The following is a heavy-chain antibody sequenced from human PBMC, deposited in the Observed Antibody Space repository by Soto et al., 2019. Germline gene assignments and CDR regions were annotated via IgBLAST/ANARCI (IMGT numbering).Heavy chain of an antibody. CDR1: GFTFSSYS. J-gene: IGHJ6*02. D-gene: IGHD5-18*01. V-gene: IGHV3-21*01. CDR3: AYGYSYPPPPGDYYYYGMDV. CDR2: ISSSSSYI. Sequence: GGSLRLSCAASGFTFSSYSMNWVRQAPGKGLEWVSSISSSSSYIYYADSVKGRFTISRDNAKNSLYLQMNSLRAEDTAVYYCAYGYSYPPPPGDYYYYGMDVWGQGTTVTVSS.